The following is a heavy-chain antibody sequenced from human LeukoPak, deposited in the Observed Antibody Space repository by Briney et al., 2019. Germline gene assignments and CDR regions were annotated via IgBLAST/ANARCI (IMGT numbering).Heavy chain of an antibody. D-gene: IGHD2-21*02. J-gene: IGHJ4*02. CDR3: ARNSHSCGGDCWLDY. CDR2: IGSSSNFI. V-gene: IGHV3-21*01. CDR1: GFTFSYYE. Sequence: GGSLRLSCEASGFTFSYYEMNWVRQAPGKGLEWVSSIGSSSNFIYYADSVRGRFTISRDNAKNSLYLEMNSLRAEDTAVYYCARNSHSCGGDCWLDYCGQGTLVTVSS.